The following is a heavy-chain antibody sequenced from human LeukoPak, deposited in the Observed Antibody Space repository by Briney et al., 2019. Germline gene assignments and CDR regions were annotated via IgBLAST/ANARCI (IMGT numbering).Heavy chain of an antibody. J-gene: IGHJ6*03. D-gene: IGHD2-2*01. V-gene: IGHV4-34*01. CDR2: INHSGST. CDR1: GGSFSGYY. CDR3: ARGEIVVVPAARYYYYYMDV. Sequence: SETLSLTCAVYGGSFSGYYWSWIRQPPGKGLEWIGEINHSGSTNYNPSLKSRVTISVDTSKNQFSLKLCSATAADTAVYYCARGEIVVVPAARYYYYYMDVWGKGTTVTVSS.